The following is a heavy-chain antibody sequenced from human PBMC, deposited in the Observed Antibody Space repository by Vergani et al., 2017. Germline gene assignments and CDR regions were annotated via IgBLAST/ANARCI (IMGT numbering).Heavy chain of an antibody. CDR1: GYTFTSYG. CDR2: ISAYNGNT. J-gene: IGHJ4*02. Sequence: QVQLVQSGAEVKKPGASVKVSCKASGYTFTSYGISWVRQAPGQGLEWMGWISAYNGNTNYAQKLKGRVTMTTDTSKSTAYMELRSLRSDDTAVYYCARDRKYDYVWGSYRLRGFDYWGQGTLVTVSS. CDR3: ARDRKYDYVWGSYRLRGFDY. V-gene: IGHV1-18*01. D-gene: IGHD3-16*02.